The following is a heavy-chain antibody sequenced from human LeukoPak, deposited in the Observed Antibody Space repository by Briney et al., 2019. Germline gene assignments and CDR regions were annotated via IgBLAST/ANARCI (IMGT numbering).Heavy chain of an antibody. V-gene: IGHV3-20*04. D-gene: IGHD5-12*01. J-gene: IGHJ4*02. CDR1: GFTFDDYG. CDR3: AKDRGVATAQGYYFDY. CDR2: INWNGGST. Sequence: GSLRLSCAASGFTFDDYGMSWVRQAPGKGLEWVSGINWNGGSTGYADSVKGRFTISRDNSKNTLYLQMNSLRAEDTAVYYCAKDRGVATAQGYYFDYWGQGTLVTVSS.